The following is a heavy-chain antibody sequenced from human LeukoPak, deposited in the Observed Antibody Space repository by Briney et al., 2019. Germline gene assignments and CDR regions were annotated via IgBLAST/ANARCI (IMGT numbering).Heavy chain of an antibody. Sequence: GGSLRLSCAASGFTFSNAWMSWVRQAPGKGLEWVGHIKSKTDGGTTDYAAPVKGRFTISRDDSKDTLYLQMNSLKTEDTAVYYCTTVPMTSSYYWGQGTLVTVSS. V-gene: IGHV3-15*01. CDR3: TTVPMTSSYY. D-gene: IGHD6-6*01. CDR1: GFTFSNAW. J-gene: IGHJ4*02. CDR2: IKSKTDGGTT.